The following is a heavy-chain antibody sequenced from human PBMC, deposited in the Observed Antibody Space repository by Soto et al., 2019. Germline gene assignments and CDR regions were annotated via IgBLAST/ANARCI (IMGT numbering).Heavy chain of an antibody. V-gene: IGHV3-23*01. Sequence: EVQLLESGGGLAQPGGSLRLSCAASGFTFSNYAMSWVRQAPGKGLEWVSSISKSGGGTYYADSVKGRFTISRDNSKNTLYLQMNSLKAEDTAVYSCAKTSSLFDYWGQGTLVTVSS. CDR3: AKTSSLFDY. J-gene: IGHJ4*02. CDR1: GFTFSNYA. CDR2: ISKSGGGT. D-gene: IGHD6-13*01.